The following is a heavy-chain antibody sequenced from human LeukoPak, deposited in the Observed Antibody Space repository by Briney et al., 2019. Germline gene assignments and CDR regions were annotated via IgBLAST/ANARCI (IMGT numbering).Heavy chain of an antibody. J-gene: IGHJ3*02. V-gene: IGHV4-4*07. CDR2: IYSSGST. D-gene: IGHD2-21*01. CDR3: ARSVSWGLLVRDDAFDI. CDR1: GGSISSFY. Sequence: SETLSLTCTVSGGSISSFYWSWFRQPAGQGLEWIGRIYSSGSTNYNPSLKSRVTMSVDTSKNQFSLKLTSVTAADTAVYYCARSVSWGLLVRDDAFDIWGQGTMVTVSS.